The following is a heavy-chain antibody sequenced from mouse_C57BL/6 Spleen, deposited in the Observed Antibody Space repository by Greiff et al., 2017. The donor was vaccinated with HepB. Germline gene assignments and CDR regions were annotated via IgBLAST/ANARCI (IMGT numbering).Heavy chain of an antibody. V-gene: IGHV1-80*01. J-gene: IGHJ4*01. Sequence: QVQLQQSGAELVKPGASVKISCKASGYAFSSYWMNWVKQRPGKGLEWIGQIYPGDGDTNYNGQFKGKATLTADKSSSTAYMQLSSLTSEDSAVYFCARGYDYDVDYYAMDYWGQGTSVTVSS. CDR1: GYAFSSYW. CDR2: IYPGDGDT. D-gene: IGHD2-4*01. CDR3: ARGYDYDVDYYAMDY.